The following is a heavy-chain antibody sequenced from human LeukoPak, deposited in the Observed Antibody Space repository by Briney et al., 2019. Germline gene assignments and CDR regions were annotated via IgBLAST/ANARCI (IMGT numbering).Heavy chain of an antibody. CDR2: IYPGDSDT. J-gene: IGHJ3*02. D-gene: IGHD3-22*01. CDR3: ARPYYYDSSGYYPGAFDI. Sequence: GESLKISCEGSGYSFTSYWIGWVRQMPGKGPEWMGIIYPGDSDTRYSPSFQGQVTISADKSISTAYLQWSSLKASDTAMYYCARPYYYDSSGYYPGAFDIWGQGTMVTVSS. V-gene: IGHV5-51*01. CDR1: GYSFTSYW.